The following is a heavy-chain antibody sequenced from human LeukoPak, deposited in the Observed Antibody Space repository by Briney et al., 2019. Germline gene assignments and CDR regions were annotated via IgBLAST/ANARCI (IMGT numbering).Heavy chain of an antibody. J-gene: IGHJ6*02. CDR2: IYYSGST. CDR3: AREETRYYYYYGMDV. Sequence: SQTLSLTCTVSGGSVSSGSYYWSWIRQPPGKGLEWIGYIYYSGSTNYNPSLKSRVTISVDTSKNQFSLKLSSVTAADTAVYYCAREETRYYYYYGMDVWGQGTTVTVSS. CDR1: GGSVSSGSYY. V-gene: IGHV4-61*01.